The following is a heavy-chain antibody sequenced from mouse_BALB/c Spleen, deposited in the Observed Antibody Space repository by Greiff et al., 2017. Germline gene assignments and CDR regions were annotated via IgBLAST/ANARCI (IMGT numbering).Heavy chain of an antibody. J-gene: IGHJ4*01. Sequence: GQLQQPGAELVKPGASVKLSCKASGYTFTSYYMHWVKQRPEQGLEWIGWIDPENGNTIYDPKFQGKASITADTSSNTAYLQLSSLTSEDTAVYYCGGAYGSYAMDYWGQGTSVTVSS. V-gene: IGHV14-1*02. CDR3: GGAYGSYAMDY. CDR2: IDPENGNT. D-gene: IGHD6-5*01. CDR1: GYTFTSYY.